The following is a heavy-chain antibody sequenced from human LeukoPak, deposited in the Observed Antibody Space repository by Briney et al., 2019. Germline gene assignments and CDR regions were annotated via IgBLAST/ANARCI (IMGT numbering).Heavy chain of an antibody. J-gene: IGHJ4*02. Sequence: PGGSLRLSCAASGFSSSSYGMSWVRQAPGKGLEWVSGISGSGGSTYYADSVKGRFTISRDNSKNTLDLQMNSLRAEDTAVYYCAKDGTTSHGRYCSSNSCYYFDHWGQGTLVTVSS. D-gene: IGHD2-2*01. CDR2: ISGSGGST. CDR1: GFSSSSYG. CDR3: AKDGTTSHGRYCSSNSCYYFDH. V-gene: IGHV3-23*01.